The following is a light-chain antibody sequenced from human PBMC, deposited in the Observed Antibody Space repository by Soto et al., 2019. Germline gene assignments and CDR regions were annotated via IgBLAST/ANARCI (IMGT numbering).Light chain of an antibody. Sequence: EIVLTQSPATLSLSPGERATLSCRASQSVSSYLAWYQQKPGQAPRLLIYDASNRATGIPARFSGSGSGTDFTLTISSLEPEDFAVYYCQQRSNWPTTCGQGTKVDIK. V-gene: IGKV3-11*01. CDR3: QQRSNWPTT. CDR1: QSVSSY. J-gene: IGKJ1*01. CDR2: DAS.